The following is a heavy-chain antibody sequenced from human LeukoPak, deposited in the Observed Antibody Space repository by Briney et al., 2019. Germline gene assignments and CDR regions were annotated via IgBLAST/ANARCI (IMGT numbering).Heavy chain of an antibody. J-gene: IGHJ4*02. Sequence: SGGSLRLSCAASGFSFSTYGMHWVRQAPGKGLEWVAVISYDGNNKYYADSVKGRFSISRDNSKSTLYLQMNSLRAEDTAVYYCGGGWYFFDYWGQGTLVTVSS. CDR3: GGGWYFFDY. CDR2: ISYDGNNK. CDR1: GFSFSTYG. V-gene: IGHV3-30*03. D-gene: IGHD6-19*01.